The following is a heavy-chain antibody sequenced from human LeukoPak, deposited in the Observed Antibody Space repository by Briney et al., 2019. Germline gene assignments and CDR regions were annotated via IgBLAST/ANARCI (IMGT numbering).Heavy chain of an antibody. CDR2: INSDGSST. CDR3: ARDLDIVVVPAAISGAFDI. J-gene: IGHJ3*02. Sequence: GGSLRLSCAASGFTFSSYWMHWVRHAPGKGLVWVSRINSDGSSTGYADSVKGRFTISRDNAKNTLYLQMNSLRAEDTAVYYCARDLDIVVVPAAISGAFDIWGQGTMVTVSS. CDR1: GFTFSSYW. D-gene: IGHD2-2*01. V-gene: IGHV3-74*01.